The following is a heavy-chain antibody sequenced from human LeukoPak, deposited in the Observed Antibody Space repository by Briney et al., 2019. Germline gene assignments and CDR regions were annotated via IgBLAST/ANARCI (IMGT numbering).Heavy chain of an antibody. D-gene: IGHD5-24*01. CDR1: GGSFSGYY. Sequence: SETLSLTCAVYGGSFSGYYWSWIRQPPGKGLEWIGEINHSGSTNYNPSLKSRVTISVDTSKNQFSLKLSSVTAADTAVYYCARGDGMATSTGYYYYYMDVWGKGTTVTVSS. CDR3: ARGDGMATSTGYYYYYMDV. J-gene: IGHJ6*03. CDR2: INHSGST. V-gene: IGHV4-34*01.